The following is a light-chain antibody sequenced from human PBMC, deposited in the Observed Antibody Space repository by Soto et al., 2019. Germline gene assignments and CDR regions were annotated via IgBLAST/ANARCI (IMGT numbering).Light chain of an antibody. V-gene: IGKV1D-8*01. CDR3: QQYYSFPPT. Sequence: VILMTQSPSLLSASTGDRVTISCRISQGISSYLAWYQQKPGKAPGLLIYAASTLQSGVPSRFSGSGSGTDFTLTISSLQSEDFATYYCQQYYSFPPTFGQGTKLEIK. J-gene: IGKJ2*01. CDR1: QGISSY. CDR2: AAS.